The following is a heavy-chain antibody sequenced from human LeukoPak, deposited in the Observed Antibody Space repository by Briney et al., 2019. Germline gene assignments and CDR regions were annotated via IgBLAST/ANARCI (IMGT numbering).Heavy chain of an antibody. CDR2: IYYSGST. CDR1: GGSVSSGSYY. J-gene: IGHJ4*02. CDR3: ARGSGPQE. D-gene: IGHD6-19*01. V-gene: IGHV4-61*01. Sequence: PSETLSLTCTVSGGSVSSGSYYWSWIRQPPGKGLEWIGYIYYSGSTNYNPSLKSRVTISVDTSKNQFSLKLGSVTAADTAVYYCARGSGPQEWGQGTLVTVSS.